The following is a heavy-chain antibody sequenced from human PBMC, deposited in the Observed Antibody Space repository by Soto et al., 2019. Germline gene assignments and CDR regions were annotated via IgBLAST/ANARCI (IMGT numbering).Heavy chain of an antibody. Sequence: EVQLLESGGGLVQPGGSLRLSCAASGFTFSSYAMSWVRQAPGKGLEWVSAIYSGGSTYYADSVKGRFTISRDNSKNTLYLQMNSLRAEDTAVYYCARKGKGPGNAFDIWGQGTMVTVSS. CDR1: GFTFSSYA. J-gene: IGHJ3*02. V-gene: IGHV3-23*05. CDR3: ARKGKGPGNAFDI. CDR2: IYSGGST.